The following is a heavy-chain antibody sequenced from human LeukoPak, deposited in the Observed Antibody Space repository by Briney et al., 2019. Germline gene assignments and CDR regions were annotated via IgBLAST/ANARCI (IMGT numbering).Heavy chain of an antibody. CDR3: ARNGAGVGATIH. D-gene: IGHD1-26*01. Sequence: SETLSLTCTVSGGSISSYYWSWIRQPPGKGLEWIGYIYYSGSTNYNPSLKSRVTISVDTSKNQFSLKLSSVTAADTAVYYCARNGAGVGATIHWGQGTLVTVSS. CDR1: GGSISSYY. V-gene: IGHV4-59*01. J-gene: IGHJ4*02. CDR2: IYYSGST.